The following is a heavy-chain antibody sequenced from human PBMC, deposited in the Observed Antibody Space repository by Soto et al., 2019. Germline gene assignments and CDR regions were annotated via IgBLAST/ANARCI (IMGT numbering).Heavy chain of an antibody. J-gene: IGHJ4*02. CDR3: ARDQYNWNDGQDY. CDR2: ISSSSSYI. D-gene: IGHD1-20*01. Sequence: VQLVESGGGLVKPGGSLRLSCAASGFTFSSYSMNWVRQAPGKGLEWVSSISSSSSYIYYADSVKGRFTISRDNAKNSLYLQMNSLRAEDTAMYYCARDQYNWNDGQDYWGQGTLVTVSS. V-gene: IGHV3-21*01. CDR1: GFTFSSYS.